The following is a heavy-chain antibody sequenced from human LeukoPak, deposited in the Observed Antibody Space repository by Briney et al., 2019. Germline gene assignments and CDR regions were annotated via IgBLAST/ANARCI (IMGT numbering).Heavy chain of an antibody. Sequence: GGSLRLSCAASGFTFSNAWMSWVRQAPGKGLEWVGRIKTKTDGGTTDYAAPVKGRFTISRDDSKNTLYLQMNSLKTEDTAVYYCTTLAFVAAACRLDYWGQGTLVTVSS. D-gene: IGHD6-13*01. V-gene: IGHV3-15*01. CDR2: IKTKTDGGTT. CDR3: TTLAFVAAACRLDY. CDR1: GFTFSNAW. J-gene: IGHJ4*02.